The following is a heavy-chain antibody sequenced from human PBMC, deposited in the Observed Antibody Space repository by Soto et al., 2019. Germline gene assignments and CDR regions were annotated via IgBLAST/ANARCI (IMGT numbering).Heavy chain of an antibody. CDR2: INHSGST. J-gene: IGHJ4*02. D-gene: IGHD5-18*01. CDR3: ARGGYRLDFDY. V-gene: IGHV4-34*01. Sequence: SETLSLTCAVYGGSFSGYYWSWIRQPPGKGLEWIGEINHSGSTNYNPSLKSRVTISVDTSKNQFSLKLSSVTAADTAVYYCARGGYRLDFDYWGQGTLVTVSS. CDR1: GGSFSGYY.